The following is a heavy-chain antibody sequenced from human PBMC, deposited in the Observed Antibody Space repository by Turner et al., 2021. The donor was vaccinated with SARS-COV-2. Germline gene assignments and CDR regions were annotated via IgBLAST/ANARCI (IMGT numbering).Heavy chain of an antibody. V-gene: IGHV3-30*04. J-gene: IGHJ4*02. CDR2: ISYDGSNK. CDR1: GFTFSNYA. Sequence: QVQLVESGGGVVQPGRSLRLSCAASGFTFSNYAMHWVRQAPGKGLEWVAVISYDGSNKYYADSVKGRFTISRDNSKNTLYLQMNSLRPEDTAVYYCAREMSVRDGYNYWSYYFDYWGQGTLVTVS. D-gene: IGHD5-12*01. CDR3: AREMSVRDGYNYWSYYFDY.